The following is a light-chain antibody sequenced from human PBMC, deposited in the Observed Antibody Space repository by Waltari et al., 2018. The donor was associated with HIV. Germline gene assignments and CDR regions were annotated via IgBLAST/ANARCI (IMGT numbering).Light chain of an antibody. J-gene: IGLJ2*01. CDR2: NNN. V-gene: IGLV1-44*01. CDR3: AAWDDSLNAHVL. Sequence: QSVLTQPPSASGTPGQRVTISCSGRNSNIGSTTVNWYQQLPGTAPKPLIYNNNQRPSGVSDRFSGSKSGTSASLAISGLQSEDEADYYCAAWDDSLNAHVLFGGGTKLTVL. CDR1: NSNIGSTT.